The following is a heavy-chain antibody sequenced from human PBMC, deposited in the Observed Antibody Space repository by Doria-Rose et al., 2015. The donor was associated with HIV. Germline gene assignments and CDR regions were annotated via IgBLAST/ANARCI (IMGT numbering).Heavy chain of an antibody. CDR1: GVSLSSPGIG. CDR2: IFSDDER. CDR3: ARIKSSRWYHKYYFDF. Sequence: QVTLKESGPVLVKPTETLTPTCTVSGVSLSSPGIGVSWIRQPPGKALEWLANIFSDDERSYKTSLKSRLTISRGTSKSQVVLTMTDMDPVDTATYYCARIKSSRWYHKYYFDFWGQGTLVIVSA. D-gene: IGHD6-13*01. V-gene: IGHV2-26*01. J-gene: IGHJ4*02.